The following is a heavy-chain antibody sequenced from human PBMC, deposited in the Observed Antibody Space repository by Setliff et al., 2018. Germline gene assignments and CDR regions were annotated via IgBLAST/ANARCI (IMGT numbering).Heavy chain of an antibody. J-gene: IGHJ4*02. D-gene: IGHD4-17*01. V-gene: IGHV1-46*01. CDR3: ARDGEYDYGDYVRFDY. CDR2: INPSGGYT. Sequence: ASVKVSCKASGHTFTSYFMQWVRQAPGQGLEWMGMINPSGGYTIYAQKFQCRVTMTRDTSTSTAYMELRSLRSDDTAVYYCARDGEYDYGDYVRFDYWGQGTLVTVSS. CDR1: GHTFTSYF.